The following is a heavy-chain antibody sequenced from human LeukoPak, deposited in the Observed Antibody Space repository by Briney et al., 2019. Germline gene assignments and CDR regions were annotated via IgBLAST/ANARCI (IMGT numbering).Heavy chain of an antibody. CDR2: INHSGST. J-gene: IGHJ2*01. Sequence: PSETLSLTCAVYGGSFSGYYWSWIRQPPGKGLEWIGEINHSGSTNYNPSLKSRVTISVDTSKNQFSLKLSSVTAADTAVYYCARVDGSGWSYWYFDLWGRGTLVTVSS. CDR1: GGSFSGYY. V-gene: IGHV4-34*01. CDR3: ARVDGSGWSYWYFDL. D-gene: IGHD6-19*01.